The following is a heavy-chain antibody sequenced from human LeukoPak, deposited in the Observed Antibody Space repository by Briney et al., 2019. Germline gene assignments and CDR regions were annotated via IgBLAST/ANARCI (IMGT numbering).Heavy chain of an antibody. J-gene: IGHJ6*02. D-gene: IGHD2-15*01. CDR2: IKSKTDGGTT. CDR3: TTVDCSGGSCYSFYYGMDV. CDR1: GFTFSNAW. Sequence: TGGSLRLSCAASGFTFSNAWMNWVRQAPGKGLEWVGRIKSKTDGGTTDYAGPVKGRFTISRDDSKNTLYLQMNSLKTEDTAVYYCTTVDCSGGSCYSFYYGMDVWGQGTTVTVSS. V-gene: IGHV3-15*07.